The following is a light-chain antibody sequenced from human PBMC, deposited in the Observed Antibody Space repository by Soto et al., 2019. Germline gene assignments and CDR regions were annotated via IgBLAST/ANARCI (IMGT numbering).Light chain of an antibody. CDR2: GDS. V-gene: IGLV1-40*01. CDR3: QSYDSSLSGSFV. Sequence: QPVLTQPPSVSGAPGQRVTISCTGSSSNIGAGYDVHWYQHFPGTAPKVLIYGDSNRPSGVPDRFSGSKSGTSASLAITGLQPDDEADYYCQSYDSSLSGSFVFGTGTKVTVL. CDR1: SSNIGAGYD. J-gene: IGLJ1*01.